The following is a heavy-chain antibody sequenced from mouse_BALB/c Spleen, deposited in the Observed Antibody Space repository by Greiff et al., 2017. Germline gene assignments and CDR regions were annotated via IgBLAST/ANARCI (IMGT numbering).Heavy chain of an antibody. CDR1: GYSFTSYW. D-gene: IGHD2-14*01. CDR2: IYPGNSDT. V-gene: IGHV1-5*01. J-gene: IGHJ4*01. CDR3: TRIRYDDYYAMDY. Sequence: EVQLQQSGTVLARPGASVKMSCKASGYSFTSYWMHWVKQRPGQGLEWIGAIYPGNSDTSYNQKFKGKAKLTAVTSASTAYMELSSLTNEDSAVYYCTRIRYDDYYAMDYWGQGTSVTVSS.